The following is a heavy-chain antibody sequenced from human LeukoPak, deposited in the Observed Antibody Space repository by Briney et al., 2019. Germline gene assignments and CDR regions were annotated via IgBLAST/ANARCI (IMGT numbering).Heavy chain of an antibody. Sequence: ASVKVSCKASGYTFTSYYMHWVRQAPGQGLEWMGILNPSGGSTSYAQKFQGRVTMTRDTSTSTVYMELSSLRSEDTAVYYCAIHTVTKDTSADYYYGMDVWGQGTTVTVSS. CDR2: LNPSGGST. D-gene: IGHD4-11*01. CDR3: AIHTVTKDTSADYYYGMDV. J-gene: IGHJ6*02. CDR1: GYTFTSYY. V-gene: IGHV1-46*01.